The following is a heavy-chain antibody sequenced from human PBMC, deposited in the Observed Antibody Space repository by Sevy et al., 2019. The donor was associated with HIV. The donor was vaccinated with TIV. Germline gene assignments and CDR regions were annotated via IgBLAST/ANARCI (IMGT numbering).Heavy chain of an antibody. J-gene: IGHJ4*02. CDR1: GFTFSTYA. Sequence: GGSLRLSCAASGFTFSTYAMYWVRQAPGKGLQWVAVISYDGINKYYTESVKGRFTISRDNSKSTLYLQMNSLRAEDTAVYYCARDLSIDYWGQGTLVTVSS. V-gene: IGHV3-30-3*01. CDR2: ISYDGINK. D-gene: IGHD3-16*02. CDR3: ARDLSIDY.